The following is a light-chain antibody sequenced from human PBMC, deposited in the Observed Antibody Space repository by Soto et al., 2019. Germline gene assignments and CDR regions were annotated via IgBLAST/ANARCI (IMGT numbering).Light chain of an antibody. CDR1: QSVSNN. CDR3: QHYNNWWT. J-gene: IGKJ1*01. Sequence: EIVMTQSPATLSVSPGERATLSCRASQSVSNNLAWYQKKPGQAPRLLIYGASTRATGIPARFSGSGSGTEFTLTISSLQSEDFAFYYCQHYNNWWTFGQGPRVDIK. CDR2: GAS. V-gene: IGKV3-15*01.